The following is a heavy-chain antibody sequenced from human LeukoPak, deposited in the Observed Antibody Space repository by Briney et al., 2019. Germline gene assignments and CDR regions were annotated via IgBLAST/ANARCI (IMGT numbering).Heavy chain of an antibody. Sequence: ASVKVSCKASGYTFTGYYMHWVRQAPGQGLEWMGWISAYNGNTNYAQKLQGRVTMTTDTSTSTAYMELRSLRSDDTAVYYCAREGHDSSGYYRRGPAGDFDYWGQGTLVTVSS. V-gene: IGHV1-18*04. D-gene: IGHD3-22*01. CDR2: ISAYNGNT. J-gene: IGHJ4*02. CDR3: AREGHDSSGYYRRGPAGDFDY. CDR1: GYTFTGYY.